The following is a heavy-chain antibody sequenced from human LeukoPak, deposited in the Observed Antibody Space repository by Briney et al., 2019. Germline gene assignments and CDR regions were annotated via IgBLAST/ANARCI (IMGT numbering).Heavy chain of an antibody. CDR2: ISAYNGNT. CDR1: GYTFTSYG. D-gene: IGHD6-19*01. V-gene: IGHV1-18*04. CDR3: ARGGLVRGSGWYGPHRPSYFDY. J-gene: IGHJ4*02. Sequence: ASVKVSCKASGYTFTSYGISWVRQDPGEGLEWMGWISAYNGNTNYAQKLQGRVTMTTDTSTSTAYMELRSLRSDDPAVYYCARGGLVRGSGWYGPHRPSYFDYWGQGTLVTVSS.